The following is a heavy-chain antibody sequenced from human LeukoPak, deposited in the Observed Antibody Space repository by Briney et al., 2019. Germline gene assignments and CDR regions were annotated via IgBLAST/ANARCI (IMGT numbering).Heavy chain of an antibody. CDR1: GFTFSIYG. Sequence: GGSLRLSCAASGFTFSIYGMLWVRQAPGKGREWVTFIRYDGNNKYYADSVKGRFTISSDGSKNTLFLQMNSLRAEDTAVYYCARDPLLYGSGSYYSDYWGQGTLVTVSS. CDR3: ARDPLLYGSGSYYSDY. D-gene: IGHD3-10*01. CDR2: IRYDGNNK. V-gene: IGHV3-30*02. J-gene: IGHJ4*02.